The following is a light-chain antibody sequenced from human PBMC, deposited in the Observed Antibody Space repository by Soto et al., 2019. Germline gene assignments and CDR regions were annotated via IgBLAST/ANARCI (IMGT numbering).Light chain of an antibody. CDR2: GAS. J-gene: IGKJ4*01. Sequence: EIVLTQSPGTLSLSPGERATLSCRASQSVSSSYLAWYQQKPGQTPRLLIYGASSRATGIPDRFSGSGSGTDFTLTISRLEPEDVAVYYCQQYVSSPATFGGGTKVEIK. CDR3: QQYVSSPAT. CDR1: QSVSSSY. V-gene: IGKV3-20*01.